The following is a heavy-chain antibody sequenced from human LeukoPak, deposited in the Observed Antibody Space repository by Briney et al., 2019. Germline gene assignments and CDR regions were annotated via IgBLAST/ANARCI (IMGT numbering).Heavy chain of an antibody. CDR2: IYHSGST. D-gene: IGHD3-22*01. J-gene: IGHJ4*02. V-gene: IGHV4-38-2*02. CDR1: GYSISSGYY. CDR3: ASLPTVYSRGYLAL. Sequence: SETLSLTCTVSGYSISSGYYWGWIRQPPGKGLEWIGSIYHSGSTYYNPSLKSRVTISVDTSKNQFSLKLSSVTAADTAVYYCASLPTVYSRGYLALWGQGTLVTVSS.